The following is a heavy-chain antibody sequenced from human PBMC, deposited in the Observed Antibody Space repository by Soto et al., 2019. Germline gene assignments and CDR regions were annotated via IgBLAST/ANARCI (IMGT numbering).Heavy chain of an antibody. CDR3: ASKAGRGVIITGFYYYGMDV. V-gene: IGHV1-18*01. CDR1: GYTFTSYG. CDR2: ISAYNGNT. D-gene: IGHD3-10*01. Sequence: ASVKVSCKASGYTFTSYGISWVRQAPGQGLGWMGWISAYNGNTNYAQKLQGRVTMTTDTSASTAYMELSSLRSEDTAVYYCASKAGRGVIITGFYYYGMDVWGQGTTVTVSS. J-gene: IGHJ6*02.